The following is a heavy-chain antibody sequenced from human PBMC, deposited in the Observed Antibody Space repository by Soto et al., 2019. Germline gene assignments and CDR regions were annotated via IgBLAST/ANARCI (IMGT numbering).Heavy chain of an antibody. V-gene: IGHV3-21*01. CDR2: ISRSSSYI. CDR3: ARELDNLNDWNWFDP. CDR1: GFTFSSYS. D-gene: IGHD1-1*01. J-gene: IGHJ5*02. Sequence: EVQLVESGGGLVKPGGSLRLSCAASGFTFSSYSMNWVRQAPGKGLEWVSSISRSSSYIYYADSVKGRFTISRDNAKNSLDLQMHSMRAEDTTVYYCARELDNLNDWNWFDPWGQGTLVTVSS.